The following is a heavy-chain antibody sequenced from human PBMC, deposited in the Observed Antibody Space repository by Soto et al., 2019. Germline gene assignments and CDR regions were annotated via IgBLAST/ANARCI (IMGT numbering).Heavy chain of an antibody. J-gene: IGHJ4*02. CDR1: GYTFTSYY. Sequence: ASVKVSCKPSGYTFTSYYMHWVRQAPGQGLEWMGIIKPSGGSTSYAQKFQGRVTMTRDTSTSTVYMELSSLRSEDTAVYYGARVKSFGGHFDYWGQGTLVTVSS. D-gene: IGHD2-15*01. CDR2: IKPSGGST. CDR3: ARVKSFGGHFDY. V-gene: IGHV1-46*01.